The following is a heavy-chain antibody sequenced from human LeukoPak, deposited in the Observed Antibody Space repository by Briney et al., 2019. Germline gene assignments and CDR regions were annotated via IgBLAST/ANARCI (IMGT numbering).Heavy chain of an antibody. V-gene: IGHV1-2*02. CDR2: INPNSGGT. J-gene: IGHJ4*02. CDR3: ARGLGATYYDILTGYPLIY. CDR1: GCTFTGYY. D-gene: IGHD3-9*01. Sequence: ASVKVSCKASGCTFTGYYMHWVRQAPGQGLEWMGWINPNSGGTNYAQKFQGRVTMTRDTSISTAYMELRSLRSDDTAVYYCARGLGATYYDILTGYPLIYWGQGTLVTVSS.